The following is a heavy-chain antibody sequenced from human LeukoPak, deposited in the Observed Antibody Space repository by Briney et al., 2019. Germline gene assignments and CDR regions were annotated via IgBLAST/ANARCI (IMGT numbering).Heavy chain of an antibody. D-gene: IGHD2/OR15-2a*01. V-gene: IGHV4-34*01. CDR2: INHSGST. CDR1: GGSFSGYY. J-gene: IGHJ6*03. CDR3: ARNIRSPYYYYMDV. Sequence: SETLSLTCAVYGGSFSGYYWSWIRQPPGKGLEWIGEINHSGSTNYNPSLKSRVTISVDTSKNQFSLKLSSVTAADTAVYYCARNIRSPYYYYMDVWGKGTTVTVSS.